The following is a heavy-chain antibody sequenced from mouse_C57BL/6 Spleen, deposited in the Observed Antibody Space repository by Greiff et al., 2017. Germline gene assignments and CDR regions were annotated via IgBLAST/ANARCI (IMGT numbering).Heavy chain of an antibody. CDR1: GYTFTSYW. Sequence: QVQLQQPGAELVKPGASVKMSCKASGYTFTSYWITWVKQRPGQGLEWIGDIYPGSGSTKYNEKFKSKATRTVDTSSSTAYMQLSSLTSEDSAVYYGARAVAYYYGSSYEGYFDVWGTGTTVTVSS. J-gene: IGHJ1*03. V-gene: IGHV1-55*01. CDR2: IYPGSGST. CDR3: ARAVAYYYGSSYEGYFDV. D-gene: IGHD1-1*01.